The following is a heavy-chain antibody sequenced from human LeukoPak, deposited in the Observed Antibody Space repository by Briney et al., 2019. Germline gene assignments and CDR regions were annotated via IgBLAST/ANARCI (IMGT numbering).Heavy chain of an antibody. CDR3: ARPRFLEWLLIRY. J-gene: IGHJ4*02. V-gene: IGHV3-7*01. D-gene: IGHD3-3*01. CDR1: GFTFSSYW. CDR2: IKQDGSEK. Sequence: GGSLRLSCAASGFTFSSYWMSWVRQAPGKGLEWVANIKQDGSEKYYVDSVKGRFTISRDNAKNSLYLQMNSLRAEDTAVYYCARPRFLEWLLIRYWGQGTLVTVSS.